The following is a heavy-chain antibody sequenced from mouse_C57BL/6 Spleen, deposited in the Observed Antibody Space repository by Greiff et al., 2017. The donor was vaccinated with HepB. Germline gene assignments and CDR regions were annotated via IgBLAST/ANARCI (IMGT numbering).Heavy chain of an antibody. J-gene: IGHJ4*01. CDR3: ARFITTVVATDYAMDY. V-gene: IGHV1-39*01. CDR2: INPNYGTT. D-gene: IGHD1-1*01. CDR1: GYSFTDYN. Sequence: EVKLMESGPELVKPGASVKISCKASGYSFTDYNMNWVKQSNGKSLEWIGVINPNYGTTSYNQKFKGKATLTVDQSSSTAYMQLNSLTSEDSAVYYCARFITTVVATDYAMDYWGQGTSVTVSS.